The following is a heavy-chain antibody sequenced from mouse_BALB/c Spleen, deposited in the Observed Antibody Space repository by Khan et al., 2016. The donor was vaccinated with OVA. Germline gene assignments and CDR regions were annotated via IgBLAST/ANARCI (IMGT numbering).Heavy chain of an antibody. CDR1: GYTFTDYS. Sequence: QIQLVQSGPELMKPGESVKISCKASGYTFTDYSMHWVMQAPGKGLKWMGWINTETGEPTYADDFKGRFAFSLDTSASTAYLQINNLNNEDTTTYCCAKITTPYYNLDYWGQGTSVIVSS. J-gene: IGHJ4*01. CDR2: INTETGEP. V-gene: IGHV9-2-1*01. D-gene: IGHD2-4*01. CDR3: AKITTPYYNLDY.